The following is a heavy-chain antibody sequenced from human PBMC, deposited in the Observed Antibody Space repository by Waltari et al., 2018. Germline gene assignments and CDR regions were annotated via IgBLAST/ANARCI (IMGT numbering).Heavy chain of an antibody. V-gene: IGHV4-61*02. J-gene: IGHJ3*02. CDR2: IYTSGST. D-gene: IGHD3-3*01. CDR1: GGSISSGRYY. CDR3: ARGVRFLEWLPYAFDI. Sequence: QVQLQASGPGLVKPSQTLSLTCTVSGGSISSGRYYWSWIRQPAGKGLEWIGRIYTSGSTNYNPSLKSRVTISVDTSKNQFSLKLSSVTAADTAVYYCARGVRFLEWLPYAFDIWGQGTMVTVSS.